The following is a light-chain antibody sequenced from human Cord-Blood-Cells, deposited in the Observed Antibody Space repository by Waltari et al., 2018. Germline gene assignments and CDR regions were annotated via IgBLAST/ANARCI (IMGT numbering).Light chain of an antibody. Sequence: SYVLTQPPSVSVAPGKTARITCGGNHIGSKSVQWYQQKPGQAPVMVIYYDSDRPSGVTDRFSGDNSWSTAAPTISRVEAGEEADDYCQVWDSSSDHPVFGGGTKLTVL. CDR3: QVWDSSSDHPV. V-gene: IGLV3-21*04. J-gene: IGLJ3*02. CDR2: YDS. CDR1: HIGSKS.